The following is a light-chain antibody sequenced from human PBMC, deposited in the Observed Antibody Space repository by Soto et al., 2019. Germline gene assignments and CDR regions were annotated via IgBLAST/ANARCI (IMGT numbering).Light chain of an antibody. CDR1: QSVGSD. CDR3: QQYDNWPPP. J-gene: IGKJ1*01. Sequence: EMVMTQSPATLSMSPGESATLSCRASQSVGSDLAWYQQKPGQAPRLLIFGASTRATGIPARFSGSGSGTEFTLTTSRLQSEDFAVYYCQQYDNWPPPFGQGTKVEIK. V-gene: IGKV3-15*01. CDR2: GAS.